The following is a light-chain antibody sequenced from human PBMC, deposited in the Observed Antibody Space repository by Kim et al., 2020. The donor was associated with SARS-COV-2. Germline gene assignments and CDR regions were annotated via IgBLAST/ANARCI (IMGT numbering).Light chain of an antibody. CDR3: QQYSSSPAT. CDR2: GAS. Sequence: ESPTRTCRAGQGVSSNYVAWYQQIPGQAPRLLIYGASSRATGIPDRFGGSRSETDFTLTITRLEPEDFAVYYCQQYSSSPATFGQGTKVDIK. CDR1: QGVSSNY. J-gene: IGKJ1*01. V-gene: IGKV3-20*01.